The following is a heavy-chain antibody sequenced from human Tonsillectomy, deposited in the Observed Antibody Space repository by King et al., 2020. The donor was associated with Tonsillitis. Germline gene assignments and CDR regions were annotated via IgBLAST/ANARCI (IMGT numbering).Heavy chain of an antibody. J-gene: IGHJ6*02. CDR1: GFTFSNYA. V-gene: IGHV3-30-3*01. D-gene: IGHD4-17*01. CDR3: ARRDGALDYYFYGLDV. CDR2: ISFDGSNK. Sequence: HVQLVESGGGVVQPGRSLRLSCAASGFTFSNYAIHWVRQAPGKGLEWVADISFDGSNKYYADSVKGRFTTSRDNSRNTLYLQMNSLRAEDTAVYYCARRDGALDYYFYGLDVWGQGTTVTVSS.